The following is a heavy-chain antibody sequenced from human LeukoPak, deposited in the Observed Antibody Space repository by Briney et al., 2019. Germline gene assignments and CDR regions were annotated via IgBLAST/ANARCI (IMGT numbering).Heavy chain of an antibody. CDR1: GYTLTSYG. V-gene: IGHV1-18*01. CDR2: ISAYNGNT. Sequence: VSVKVSCKASGYTLTSYGISWVRQAPGQGLEWMGWISAYNGNTNYAQKLQGRVTMTTDTSTSTAYMELRSLRSDDTAVYYCARDSTIFGVVPDAFDIWGQGTMVTVSS. J-gene: IGHJ3*02. D-gene: IGHD3-3*01. CDR3: ARDSTIFGVVPDAFDI.